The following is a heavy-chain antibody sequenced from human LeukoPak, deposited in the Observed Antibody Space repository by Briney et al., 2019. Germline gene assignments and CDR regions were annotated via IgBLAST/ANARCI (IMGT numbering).Heavy chain of an antibody. D-gene: IGHD5-18*01. CDR2: INHSGST. J-gene: IGHJ4*02. CDR1: GGSFSGYY. Sequence: SETLSLTCAVYGGSFSGYYWSWIRQPPGKGLEWIGEINHSGSTNYNSSLKSRVTISVDTSKNQFSLKLSSVTAADTAVYYCARGRSSYGFWGQGTLVTVSS. CDR3: ARGRSSYGF. V-gene: IGHV4-34*01.